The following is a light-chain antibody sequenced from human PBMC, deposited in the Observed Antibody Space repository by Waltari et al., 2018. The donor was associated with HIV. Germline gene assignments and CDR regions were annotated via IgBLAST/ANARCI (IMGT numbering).Light chain of an antibody. CDR2: KDS. Sequence: SYELTQPPSVSVSPGQTARLTSSADALPTHPASWYQQKPGQAPVSGISKDSERPSGFPEGFSGSSSGTTVTLTISGVQAEDEADYYCQSADSSGTYVFGTGTKVTVL. V-gene: IGLV3-25*03. CDR1: ALPTHP. J-gene: IGLJ1*01. CDR3: QSADSSGTYV.